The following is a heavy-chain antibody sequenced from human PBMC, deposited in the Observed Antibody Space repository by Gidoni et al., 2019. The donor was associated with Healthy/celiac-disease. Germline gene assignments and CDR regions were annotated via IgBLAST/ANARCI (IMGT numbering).Heavy chain of an antibody. Sequence: EVQLVESGGGLVQPGRSLRLSFAASGFTFSSYWMHWVRQAPGKGLVWVSRINSDGSSTSYADSVKGRFTISRDNAKNTLYLQMNSLRAEDTAVYYCAREWYGDYGMDVWGQGTTVTVSS. CDR2: INSDGSST. J-gene: IGHJ6*02. CDR1: GFTFSSYW. V-gene: IGHV3-74*01. D-gene: IGHD4-17*01. CDR3: AREWYGDYGMDV.